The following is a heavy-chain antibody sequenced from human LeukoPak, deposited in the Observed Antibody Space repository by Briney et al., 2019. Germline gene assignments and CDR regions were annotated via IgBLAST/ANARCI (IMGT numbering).Heavy chain of an antibody. V-gene: IGHV3-7*01. CDR3: ARPLVGGDQEFYFDY. Sequence: GGSLRLSCVASGYTFSHYWMSWVRQTPGKGLEWVASISNGGYPTYYVDSVRGRFTISRDDARNSLFLQMNGLRADDTAVYYCARPLVGGDQEFYFDYWGQGTLVTVSS. CDR1: GYTFSHYW. CDR2: ISNGGYPT. D-gene: IGHD2-21*01. J-gene: IGHJ4*02.